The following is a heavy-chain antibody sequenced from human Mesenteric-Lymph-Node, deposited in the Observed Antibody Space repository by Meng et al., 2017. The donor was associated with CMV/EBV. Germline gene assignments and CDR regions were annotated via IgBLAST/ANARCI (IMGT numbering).Heavy chain of an antibody. V-gene: IGHV4-34*01. CDR3: ARGRRTPGVVVPAAPALPNNWFDP. CDR2: INHSGST. Sequence: YWSWIRQPPGKGLEWIGEINHSGSTNYNPSLKSRVTISVDTSKNQFSLKLSSVTAADTAVYYCARGRRTPGVVVPAAPALPNNWFDPWGQGTLVTVSS. J-gene: IGHJ5*02. D-gene: IGHD2-2*01. CDR1: Y.